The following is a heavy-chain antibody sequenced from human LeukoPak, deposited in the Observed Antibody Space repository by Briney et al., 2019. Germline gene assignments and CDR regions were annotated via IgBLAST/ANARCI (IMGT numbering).Heavy chain of an antibody. D-gene: IGHD1-26*01. J-gene: IGHJ4*02. CDR3: ARPSGSYFRSFDY. CDR1: GYTFTGYY. CDR2: INPNSGST. Sequence: ASVKVSCKASGYTFTGYYMHWVRQAPGQGLEWMGWINPNSGSTNYAQKFQGRVTMTRDTSISTAYMELSRLRSDDTAVYYCARPSGSYFRSFDYWGQGTLVTASS. V-gene: IGHV1-2*02.